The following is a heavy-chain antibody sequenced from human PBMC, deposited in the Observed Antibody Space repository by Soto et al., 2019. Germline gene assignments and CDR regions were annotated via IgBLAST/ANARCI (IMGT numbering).Heavy chain of an antibody. J-gene: IGHJ3*02. V-gene: IGHV4-4*08. CDR1: GGSFSGYY. D-gene: IGHD3-3*01. CDR2: IYNNGRT. CDR3: AREYYDFWTGHYSGTFDI. Sequence: SETLSLTCAVYGGSFSGYYWSWIRQPPGKGLEWIGYIYNNGRTNYSPSLESRLAISVDTSKNHFSLKLSSVTAADTAFFYCAREYYDFWTGHYSGTFDIWGQGTMVTVSS.